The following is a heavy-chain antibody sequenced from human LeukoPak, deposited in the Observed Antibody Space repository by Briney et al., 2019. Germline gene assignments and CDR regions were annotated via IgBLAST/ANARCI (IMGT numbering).Heavy chain of an antibody. Sequence: GGSLRLSCAASGFTFDDYAMHWVRQAPGKGLEGVSGISWNGGSIGYADSVKGRFTISRDNAKNSLYLQMNSLRAEDTALYYCAKGTLGAVTGSGDYWGQGTLVTVSS. CDR2: ISWNGGSI. CDR3: AKGTLGAVTGSGDY. D-gene: IGHD6-19*01. CDR1: GFTFDDYA. J-gene: IGHJ4*02. V-gene: IGHV3-9*01.